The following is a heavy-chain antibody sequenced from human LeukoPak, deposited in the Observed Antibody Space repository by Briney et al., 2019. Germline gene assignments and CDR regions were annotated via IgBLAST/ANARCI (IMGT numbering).Heavy chain of an antibody. CDR3: ASQMSGTSVSY. CDR1: GDSITRYY. Sequence: PSETLSLTCTVSGDSITRYYWSWIRQPPGKGLEWIGYINNSGGTSYNPSPKSRVTISLDTSKNQLSLKLNSVTTTDTAVYYCASQMSGTSVSYWGQGTRVTVSS. CDR2: INNSGGT. V-gene: IGHV4-59*08. J-gene: IGHJ4*02. D-gene: IGHD2-2*01.